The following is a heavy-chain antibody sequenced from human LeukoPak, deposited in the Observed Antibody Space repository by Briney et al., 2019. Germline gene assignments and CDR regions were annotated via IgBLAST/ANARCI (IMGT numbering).Heavy chain of an antibody. J-gene: IGHJ5*02. V-gene: IGHV3-30*18. D-gene: IGHD2-21*02. Sequence: GRSLRLSCAASGFTFSNYGMHWVRQAPGKGLEWVAVISYDGSNEYYADSVKGRFTISRDSSKNTLFLQMSSLRAEDTAVYYCAKDRVPYCGGDCYSVIDPWGQGTLVTVSS. CDR2: ISYDGSNE. CDR1: GFTFSNYG. CDR3: AKDRVPYCGGDCYSVIDP.